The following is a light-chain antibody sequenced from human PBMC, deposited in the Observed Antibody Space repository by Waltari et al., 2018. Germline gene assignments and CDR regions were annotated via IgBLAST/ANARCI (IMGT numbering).Light chain of an antibody. V-gene: IGLV2-23*01. J-gene: IGLJ3*02. CDR3: CSYGDSVM. CDR1: SRNVRKPTF. CDR2: EGS. Sequence: QSALTQPASVSGSPGQSITLSCRGISRNVRKPTFVSWYQHLQDEAPKLVIYEGSKRPSGVSDRFSGSKSGNTASLTISGLQAEDEADYYCCSYGDSVMFGGGTKLTVL.